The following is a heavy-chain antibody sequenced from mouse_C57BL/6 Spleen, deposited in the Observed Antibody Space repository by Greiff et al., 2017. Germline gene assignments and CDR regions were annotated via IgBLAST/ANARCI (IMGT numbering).Heavy chain of an antibody. CDR1: GYSFTGYY. J-gene: IGHJ4*01. V-gene: IGHV1-42*01. Sequence: VQLQQSGPELVKPGASVKISCKASGYSFTGYYMNWVKQSPEKSLEWIGEINPSTGGTTYNQKFKAKATLTVDTSSSTAYMQLKSLTSEDSAVYYCARTTVGAMDYWGQGTSVTVSS. D-gene: IGHD1-1*01. CDR2: INPSTGGT. CDR3: ARTTVGAMDY.